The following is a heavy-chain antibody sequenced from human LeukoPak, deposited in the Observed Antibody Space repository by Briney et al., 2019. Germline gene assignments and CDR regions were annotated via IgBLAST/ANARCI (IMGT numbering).Heavy chain of an antibody. D-gene: IGHD2-2*01. V-gene: IGHV3-30*02. CDR1: GFTFSSYG. Sequence: GGSLRLSCAASGFTFSSYGMHWVRQAPGKGLEWVAFIRYDGSNKYYADSVKGRFTNSRDNSKNTLYLQMNSLRAEDTAVYYCAKNISSYCSSTSCPQPDYWGQGTLVTVSS. CDR2: IRYDGSNK. CDR3: AKNISSYCSSTSCPQPDY. J-gene: IGHJ4*02.